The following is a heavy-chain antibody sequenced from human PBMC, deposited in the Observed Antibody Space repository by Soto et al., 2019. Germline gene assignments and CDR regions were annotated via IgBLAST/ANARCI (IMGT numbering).Heavy chain of an antibody. CDR2: FDPEDGET. D-gene: IGHD1-1*01. V-gene: IGHV1-24*01. CDR3: AAGGTSLLHSPFDY. J-gene: IGHJ4*02. CDR1: GHTLTELS. Sequence: QVQLLQSGAEVKKPGASVKVSCKVSGHTLTELSMHWVRQAPGRGLEWMGGFDPEDGETIFAQKFQGSVTMTEDTSTDCLSMELTCLTSEDRAGSYWAAGGTSLLHSPFDYWGQGTLVTISS.